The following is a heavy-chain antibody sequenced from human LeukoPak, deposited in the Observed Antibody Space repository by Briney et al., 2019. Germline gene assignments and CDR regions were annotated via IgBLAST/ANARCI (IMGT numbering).Heavy chain of an antibody. D-gene: IGHD1-26*01. J-gene: IGHJ3*02. V-gene: IGHV3-30*02. CDR2: ISLDGGTN. CDR1: GFTFNIYG. Sequence: GGSLRLSCAASGFTFNIYGMHWVRQAPGKGLEWVAFISLDGGTNYYADSVKGRFTISRDNSKNTLYLQMNSLRAEDTAVYYCATDPVGRMDDAFDIWGQGTMVTVSS. CDR3: ATDPVGRMDDAFDI.